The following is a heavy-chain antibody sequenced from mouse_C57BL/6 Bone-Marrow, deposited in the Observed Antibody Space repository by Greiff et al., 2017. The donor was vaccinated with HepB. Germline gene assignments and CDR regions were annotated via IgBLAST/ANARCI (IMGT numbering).Heavy chain of an antibody. CDR1: GYTFTSYW. D-gene: IGHD1-1*01. J-gene: IGHJ4*01. Sequence: QVQLQQPGAELVRPGSSVKLSCKASGYTFTSYWMHWVKQRPIQGLEWIGVIDPSDSYTNYNQKFKGKATLTVDTSSSTAYMQLSSLTSEDSAVYYCAIYYYGSTPYYAMDYWGQGTSVTVSS. CDR2: IDPSDSYT. V-gene: IGHV1-59*01. CDR3: AIYYYGSTPYYAMDY.